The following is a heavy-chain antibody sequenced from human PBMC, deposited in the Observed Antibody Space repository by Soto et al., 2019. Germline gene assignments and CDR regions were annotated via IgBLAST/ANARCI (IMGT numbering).Heavy chain of an antibody. Sequence: GASVKVSCKASGGTFSSYTISWVRQAPGQGLEWMGRIIPILGIANYAQKFQGRVTITADKSTSTAYMELSSLRSEDTAVYYCLSGDYAAHDAFDIWGQGTMVTVSS. CDR1: GGTFSSYT. J-gene: IGHJ3*02. D-gene: IGHD4-17*01. CDR3: LSGDYAAHDAFDI. V-gene: IGHV1-69*02. CDR2: IIPILGIA.